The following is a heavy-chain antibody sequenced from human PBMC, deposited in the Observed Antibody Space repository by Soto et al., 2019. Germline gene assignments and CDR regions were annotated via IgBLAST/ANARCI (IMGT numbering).Heavy chain of an antibody. J-gene: IGHJ4*02. V-gene: IGHV3-30*18. Sequence: QVQLVESGGGVVQPGRSLRLSCAASGFTFSSYGMHWVRRAPGKGLEWVAVISDDGSNKYYADSLKGRFTISRDNSKNTLYLQMNSLRAEDTAVYYCAKEWVYDTSGWSFDHWGQGTLVTVSS. CDR1: GFTFSSYG. CDR3: AKEWVYDTSGWSFDH. D-gene: IGHD3-22*01. CDR2: ISDDGSNK.